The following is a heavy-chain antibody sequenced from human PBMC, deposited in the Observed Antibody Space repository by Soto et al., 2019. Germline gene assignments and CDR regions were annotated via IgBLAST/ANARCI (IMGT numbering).Heavy chain of an antibody. V-gene: IGHV3-53*05. CDR2: IYSGGST. CDR3: AKSAQYQLPHLIDF. D-gene: IGHD2-2*01. J-gene: IGHJ4*02. CDR1: GFTVSSNY. Sequence: EVQLVETGGGLIQPGGSLRLSCAASGFTVSSNYMSWVRQAPGKGLEWVSVIYSGGSTYYADSVKGRFIISRDNSRNTLSLQMNSLRAEDTAVYYCAKSAQYQLPHLIDFWGQGTLVTVSS.